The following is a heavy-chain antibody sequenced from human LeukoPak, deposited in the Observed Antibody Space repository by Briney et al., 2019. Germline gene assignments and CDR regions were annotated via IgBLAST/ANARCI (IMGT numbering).Heavy chain of an antibody. D-gene: IGHD2-2*01. V-gene: IGHV3-23*01. Sequence: GGSLRLSCAASGFTFSTYAMSWVRQAPGKGLEWVSAISGSGSSAFYADSVKGRFTISRDNSKNTLYLQMSSLRAEDTAVYYCAKEPGSSSPVIYLDYWGQGTLVAVSS. CDR1: GFTFSTYA. CDR2: ISGSGSSA. J-gene: IGHJ4*02. CDR3: AKEPGSSSPVIYLDY.